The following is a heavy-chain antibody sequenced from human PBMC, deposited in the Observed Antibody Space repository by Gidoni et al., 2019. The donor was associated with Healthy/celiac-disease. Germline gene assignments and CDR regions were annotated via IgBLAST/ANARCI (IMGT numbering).Heavy chain of an antibody. J-gene: IGHJ1*01. Sequence: EVQLLESGGGLVQPGGSLRLSCAASGFTFSSYAMSWVRQAPGKGLGWVSAISGSGGSTYYADSVKGRFTISRDNSKNTLYLQMNSLRAEDTAVYYCATRQQQRNAIAEYFQHWGQGTLVTVSS. CDR2: ISGSGGST. D-gene: IGHD6-13*01. CDR3: ATRQQQRNAIAEYFQH. CDR1: GFTFSSYA. V-gene: IGHV3-23*01.